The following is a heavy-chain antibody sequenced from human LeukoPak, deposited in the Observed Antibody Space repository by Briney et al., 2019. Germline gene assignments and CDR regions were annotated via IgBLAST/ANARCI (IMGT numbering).Heavy chain of an antibody. CDR3: ASPAAGDDAFDI. CDR2: LSAYNGNT. D-gene: IGHD6-13*01. J-gene: IGHJ3*02. CDR1: GYTFTSYG. Sequence: ASVNVSCKASGYTFTSYGLSWVRQAPGQGLEWMGWLSAYNGNTNYAQKLQGRVTMTTHTYTSTAYMELRSLRSEDTAGYYCASPAAGDDAFDIWGQGTMVTVS. V-gene: IGHV1-18*01.